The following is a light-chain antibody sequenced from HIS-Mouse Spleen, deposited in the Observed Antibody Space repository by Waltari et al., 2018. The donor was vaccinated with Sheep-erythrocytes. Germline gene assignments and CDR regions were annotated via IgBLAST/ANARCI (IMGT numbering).Light chain of an antibody. CDR3: CSYAGSSTPWV. Sequence: QSALTQPASVSGSPGQSITIPCTGTSRDVGLYNLVSWYQQHPGKAPKLMIYEGSKRPSGVSNRFSGSKSGNTASLTISGLQAEDEADYYCCSYAGSSTPWVFGGGTKLTVL. CDR1: SRDVGLYNL. CDR2: EGS. V-gene: IGLV2-23*01. J-gene: IGLJ3*02.